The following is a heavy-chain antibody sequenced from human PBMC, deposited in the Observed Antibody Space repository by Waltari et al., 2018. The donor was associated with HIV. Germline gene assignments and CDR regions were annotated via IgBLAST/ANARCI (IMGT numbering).Heavy chain of an antibody. J-gene: IGHJ6*02. CDR2: ISYDGSNK. Sequence: QVQLVESGGGVVQPASGFTFSSYGMHWVCQAPGKGLEWVAVISYDGSNKYYADSVKGRFTISRDNSKNTLYLQMNSLRAEDTAVYYCAKEVVTHYYYYGMDVWGQGTTVTVSS. CDR3: AKEVVTHYYYYGMDV. D-gene: IGHD2-21*02. CDR1: GFTFSSYG. V-gene: IGHV3-30*18.